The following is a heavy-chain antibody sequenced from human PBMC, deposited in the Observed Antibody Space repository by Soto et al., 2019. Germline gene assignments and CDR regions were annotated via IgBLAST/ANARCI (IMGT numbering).Heavy chain of an antibody. CDR1: GFSLSSSGVG. D-gene: IGHD3-22*01. J-gene: IGHJ4*02. V-gene: IGHV2-5*02. CDR3: ARVVVAVITYYFDS. Sequence: QITLKESGPTLVKPTQTLTLTCTFSGFSLSSSGVGVGWIRQPPGKALEWLTFIYWDDDKRYSPPLKSRLTITKNTSEDQVVLTLTNRDPVDTPTYYCARVVVAVITYYFDSRGQGTLLTVSS. CDR2: IYWDDDK.